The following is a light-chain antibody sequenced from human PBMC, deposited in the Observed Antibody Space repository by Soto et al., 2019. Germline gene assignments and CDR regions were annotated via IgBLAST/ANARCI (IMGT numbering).Light chain of an antibody. CDR1: SSNIGAGYD. J-gene: IGLJ2*01. CDR3: QSYDSSLSHGV. CDR2: GNS. Sequence: QLVLTQPPSVSGAPGQRVTISCTGSSSNIGAGYDVHWYQQLPGTAPKLLIYGNSNRPSGVPDRFSGSKSGTSASLAITGLQAEDEADYYCQSYDSSLSHGVFGGGTKLTVL. V-gene: IGLV1-40*01.